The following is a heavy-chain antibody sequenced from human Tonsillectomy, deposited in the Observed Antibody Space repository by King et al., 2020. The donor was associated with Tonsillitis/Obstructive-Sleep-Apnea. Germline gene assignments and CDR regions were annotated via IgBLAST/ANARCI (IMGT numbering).Heavy chain of an antibody. D-gene: IGHD6-19*01. CDR2: INPNTGGT. CDR1: GYTFTDYY. V-gene: IGHV1-2*02. Sequence: VQLVESGAEVKKPGASVKVSCKASGYTFTDYYMHWVRQAPGHGLEWMGWINPNTGGTKYAQKFQGRVTMTRDTSISTAYIDLTRLKSDDTAVYYCAIAVPGLFDCWGQGTLVTVSS. CDR3: AIAVPGLFDC. J-gene: IGHJ4*02.